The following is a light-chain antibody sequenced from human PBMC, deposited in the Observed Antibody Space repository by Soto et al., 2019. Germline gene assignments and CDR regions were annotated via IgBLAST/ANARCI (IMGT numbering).Light chain of an antibody. J-gene: IGKJ4*01. Sequence: EIVMTQSPATLSVSPGGRATLSCRASQSISDTLAWYQQKPGQAPRLLIHGASTRATGFPARFSGSGSATDFTLTISSLEPEDFAVYYCQQRSVWPVTFGGVTKVDIK. CDR3: QQRSVWPVT. CDR1: QSISDT. V-gene: IGKV3-15*01. CDR2: GAS.